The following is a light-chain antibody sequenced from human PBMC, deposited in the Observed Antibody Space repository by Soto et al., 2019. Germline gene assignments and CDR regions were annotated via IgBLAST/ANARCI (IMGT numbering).Light chain of an antibody. CDR3: QQTSSVPRT. CDR2: LTS. CDR1: QTINTF. V-gene: IGKV1-39*01. Sequence: DIQMTQSPSSLSASVGDRVTITCRASQTINTFLNWYQQRPGEAPELLIYLTSNLHTGVPSRFSGSGSGTDFTLTISSLQPEDFATYYCQQTSSVPRTFGQGTKVDIK. J-gene: IGKJ2*01.